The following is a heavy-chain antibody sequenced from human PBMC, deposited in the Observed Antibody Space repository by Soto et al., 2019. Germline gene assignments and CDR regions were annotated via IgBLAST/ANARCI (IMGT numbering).Heavy chain of an antibody. CDR1: GYTFTSYG. Sequence: ASVKVSCKASGYTFTSYGISWVRQAPGQGLEWMGWISAYNGNTNYAQKLQGRVTMTTDTSTSTAYMELRSLRSDDTAVYYCARVGVTMIVVVPYYYGMDVWGQGTPVTVS. J-gene: IGHJ6*02. V-gene: IGHV1-18*01. D-gene: IGHD3-22*01. CDR2: ISAYNGNT. CDR3: ARVGVTMIVVVPYYYGMDV.